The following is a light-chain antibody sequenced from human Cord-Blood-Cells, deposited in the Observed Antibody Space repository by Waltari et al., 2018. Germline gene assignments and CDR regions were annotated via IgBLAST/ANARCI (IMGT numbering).Light chain of an antibody. CDR3: KSNPDRPYS. Sequence: VMTQTPLSLSVTLDQPPCISCRSSQSLLHSDGKTYLYWYLQKPGQPPQLLIYEVSNRFFEETHSFSPSRRSSDLAMKAVLVTPGKGGVYDHKSNPDRPYS. V-gene: IGKV2D-29*01. J-gene: IGKJ2*03. CDR1: QSLLHSDGKTY. CDR2: EVS.